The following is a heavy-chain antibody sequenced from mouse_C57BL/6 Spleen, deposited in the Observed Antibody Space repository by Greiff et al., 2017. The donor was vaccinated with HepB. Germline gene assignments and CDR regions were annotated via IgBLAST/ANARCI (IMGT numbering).Heavy chain of an antibody. CDR2: IHPNSGST. Sequence: QVQLQQSGAELVKPGASVKLSCKASGYTFTSYWMHWVKQRPGQGLEWIGMIHPNSGSTNYNEKFKSKATLTVAKSSSTAYMQLSSLTSEDSAVYYCATITTVGFDYWGQGTTLTVSS. CDR3: ATITTVGFDY. D-gene: IGHD1-1*01. J-gene: IGHJ2*01. V-gene: IGHV1-64*01. CDR1: GYTFTSYW.